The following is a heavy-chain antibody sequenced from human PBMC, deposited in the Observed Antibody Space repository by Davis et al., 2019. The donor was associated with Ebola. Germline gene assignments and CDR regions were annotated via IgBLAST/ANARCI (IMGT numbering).Heavy chain of an antibody. D-gene: IGHD6-19*01. CDR1: GFTFSNYW. CDR3: AIANRGPVADTGDY. V-gene: IGHV3-7*03. Sequence: GESLKISCAASGFTFSNYWISWVRQAPGKGLEWVANIRPDGSEEQYVDSLKGRITISRDNAKNSLYLQMNSLRAEDTAVYYCAIANRGPVADTGDYWGQGTLVTVSS. CDR2: IRPDGSEE. J-gene: IGHJ4*02.